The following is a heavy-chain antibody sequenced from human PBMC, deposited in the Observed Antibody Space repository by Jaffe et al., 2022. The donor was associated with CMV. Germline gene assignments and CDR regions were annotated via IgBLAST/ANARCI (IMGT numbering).Heavy chain of an antibody. CDR3: ARDGGTTADGLDI. J-gene: IGHJ3*02. Sequence: QVQLVQSGAEVKKPGASMKVSCKASGYTFTDYYMHWVRQAPGQGLEWMGWINPKSGGTSYAQKFQGWVTLTRDTSSSTAYMELSSVKSDDTAVYYCARDGGTTADGLDIWGRGTMVTVSS. D-gene: IGHD6-25*01. CDR2: INPKSGGT. CDR1: GYTFTDYY. V-gene: IGHV1-2*04.